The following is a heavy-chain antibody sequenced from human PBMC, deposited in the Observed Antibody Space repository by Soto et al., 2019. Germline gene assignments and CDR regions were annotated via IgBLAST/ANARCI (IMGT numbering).Heavy chain of an antibody. CDR1: GYTFTSYD. Sequence: ASVKVSCKASGYTFTSYDINWVRQATGQGLEWMGWMNPNSGNTGYAQKFQGRVTMTRNTSISTAYMELSSLRSEDTAVYYCARGADTVTDDAFDIWGQGTMVTVSS. V-gene: IGHV1-8*01. D-gene: IGHD4-17*01. CDR3: ARGADTVTDDAFDI. J-gene: IGHJ3*02. CDR2: MNPNSGNT.